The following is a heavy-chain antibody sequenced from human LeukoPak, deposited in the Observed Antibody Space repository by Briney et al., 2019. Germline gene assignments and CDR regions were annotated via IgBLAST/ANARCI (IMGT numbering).Heavy chain of an antibody. J-gene: IGHJ2*01. V-gene: IGHV1-8*03. CDR1: GYTFTSYD. CDR3: ARGRDGYNFGYLYL. D-gene: IGHD5-24*01. CDR2: MTTNSGIT. Sequence: ASVKVSCNASGYTFTSYDINWVRQAPGQGLEWMGWMTTNSGITGYAQKFQGRVTITRNTSITTAYMELSSLRSEDTAVYYCARGRDGYNFGYLYLWGRGTLVTVSS.